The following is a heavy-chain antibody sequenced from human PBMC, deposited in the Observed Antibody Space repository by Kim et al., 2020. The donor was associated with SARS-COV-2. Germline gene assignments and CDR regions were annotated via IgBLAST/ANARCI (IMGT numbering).Heavy chain of an antibody. J-gene: IGHJ4*02. V-gene: IGHV4-31*02. Sequence: SNPSHKSRVTISVDTSKNQFSLKLSSVTAADTAVYYCARKGKYSYYYFDYWGQGTLVTVSS. D-gene: IGHD6-6*01. CDR3: ARKGKYSYYYFDY.